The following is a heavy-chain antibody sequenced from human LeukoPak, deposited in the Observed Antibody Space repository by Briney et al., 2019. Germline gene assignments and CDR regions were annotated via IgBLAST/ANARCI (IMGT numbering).Heavy chain of an antibody. CDR2: ISGVGGTT. CDR1: GFTFSSYA. CDR3: AKAGFGWIVNWFDP. J-gene: IGHJ5*02. Sequence: SGGSLRLSCAASGFTFSSYAMSWVRQAPGKGLEWVSAISGVGGTTYYADSVKGRFTISRDNSKNTLYLQMNSLRAEDTAIYYCAKAGFGWIVNWFDPWGQGTLVAVSS. D-gene: IGHD5-12*01. V-gene: IGHV3-23*01.